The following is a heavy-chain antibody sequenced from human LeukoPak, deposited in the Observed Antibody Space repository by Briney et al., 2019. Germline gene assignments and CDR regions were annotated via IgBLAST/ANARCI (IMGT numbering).Heavy chain of an antibody. CDR2: IYPGDSDT. Sequence: ESLKISCKGSGYSFTSYWIGWVRQMPGKGLEWMGIIYPGDSDTRYSPSFQGQVTISADKSISTAYLQWSSLKASDTAMYYCARLTAAMFSGYYYMDVWGKGTTVTVSS. V-gene: IGHV5-51*01. CDR3: ARLTAAMFSGYYYMDV. J-gene: IGHJ6*03. CDR1: GYSFTSYW. D-gene: IGHD2-2*01.